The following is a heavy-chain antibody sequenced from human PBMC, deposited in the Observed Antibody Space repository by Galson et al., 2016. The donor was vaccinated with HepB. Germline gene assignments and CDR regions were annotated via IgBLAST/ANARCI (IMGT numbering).Heavy chain of an antibody. D-gene: IGHD3-10*01. CDR1: GFTFSTYS. V-gene: IGHV3-21*01. Sequence: SLRLSCAASGFTFSTYSMNWVRQAPGKGLEWVSSISSSSSYIFYADSVKGRFTISRDNAKNSLYLQMNSLRAEDTAVYYCASQYFYGSGSYRPLHHWGQGTVVTVSS. CDR2: ISSSSSYI. J-gene: IGHJ1*01. CDR3: ASQYFYGSGSYRPLHH.